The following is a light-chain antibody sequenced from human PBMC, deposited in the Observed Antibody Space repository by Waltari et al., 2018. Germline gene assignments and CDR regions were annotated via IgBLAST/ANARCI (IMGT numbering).Light chain of an antibody. CDR1: QSVFYSSHNKNH. J-gene: IGKJ2*01. CDR3: QEYFGTAPYT. Sequence: DIVMTKPPDYLAVSLGERATINCKSSQSVFYSSHNKNHLAWYQQKPGQTPTLLIYWASTRESGVPVRFSGSGSETDFTLPISSLEAEDVAVYYCQEYFGTAPYTFGQVTKLEIK. CDR2: WAS. V-gene: IGKV4-1*01.